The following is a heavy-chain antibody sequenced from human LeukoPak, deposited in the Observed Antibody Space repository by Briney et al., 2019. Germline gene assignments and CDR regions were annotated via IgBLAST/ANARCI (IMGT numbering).Heavy chain of an antibody. Sequence: GGSLRLSCAASGFTFITYGIHWVRQAPGKGLEWVAVIWYDGNNKYYADSVKGRFTISRDNSKNTLYLQMNSLRAEDTAVYYCARDIAVSGTCIDHWGQGALVTVSS. V-gene: IGHV3-33*01. J-gene: IGHJ4*02. CDR2: IWYDGNNK. CDR1: GFTFITYG. CDR3: ARDIAVSGTCIDH. D-gene: IGHD6-19*01.